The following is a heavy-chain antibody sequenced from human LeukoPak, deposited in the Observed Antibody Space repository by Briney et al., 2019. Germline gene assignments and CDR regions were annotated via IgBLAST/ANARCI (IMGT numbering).Heavy chain of an antibody. CDR2: IRSKVHGGTT. D-gene: IGHD1-26*01. Sequence: PGRSLRLSCTASGFTFGDYAMSWVRQAPGKGLEWVSFIRSKVHGGTTDYATSVKGRFTMSRDDSKSIAYLQMDSLMTEDTAVYYCARHIVGPRIFFDYWGQGTLVTVSS. CDR1: GFTFGDYA. CDR3: ARHIVGPRIFFDY. J-gene: IGHJ4*02. V-gene: IGHV3-49*04.